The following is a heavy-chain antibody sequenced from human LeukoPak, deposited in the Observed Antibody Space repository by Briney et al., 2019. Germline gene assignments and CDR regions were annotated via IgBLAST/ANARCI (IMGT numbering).Heavy chain of an antibody. CDR2: ISGSGGST. CDR3: ARAQNYDILTGYFDY. V-gene: IGHV3-23*01. Sequence: GGSLRLSCAASGFTFSSYAMSWVRQAPGKGLEWVSAISGSGGSTYYADSVKGRFTISRDNSKNTLYLQMNSLRAEDTAVYYCARAQNYDILTGYFDYWGQGTLVTVSS. CDR1: GFTFSSYA. D-gene: IGHD3-9*01. J-gene: IGHJ4*02.